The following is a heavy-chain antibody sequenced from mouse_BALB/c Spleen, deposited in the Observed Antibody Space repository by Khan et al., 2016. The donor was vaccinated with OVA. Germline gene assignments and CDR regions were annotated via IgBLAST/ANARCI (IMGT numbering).Heavy chain of an antibody. D-gene: IGHD2-1*01. CDR1: GYSFTGYF. CDR2: INPHIGET. V-gene: IGHV1-20*02. J-gene: IGHJ2*01. Sequence: VQLQQSGPVLVRPGASVKISCKASGYSFTGYFMNWVMQSHGKSLEWIGRINPHIGETFYNQRFKDKATLTVDESSSTAHMELRSLASEDSAVYYCTRIYRRYFDYWGQGTTLTVSS. CDR3: TRIYRRYFDY.